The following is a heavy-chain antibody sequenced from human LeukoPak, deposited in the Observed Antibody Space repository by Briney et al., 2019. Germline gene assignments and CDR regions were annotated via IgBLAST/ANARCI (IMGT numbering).Heavy chain of an antibody. D-gene: IGHD3-9*01. Sequence: GGSLRLSCAASGFTFSSYWMSWVRQAPGKGLEWVANIKQDGSEKYYVDSVKGRFTISRDNAKKSLYLQMNSLRAEDTAVYYCARDVRYSSLDYWGQGTLVTVSS. V-gene: IGHV3-7*01. J-gene: IGHJ4*02. CDR2: IKQDGSEK. CDR3: ARDVRYSSLDY. CDR1: GFTFSSYW.